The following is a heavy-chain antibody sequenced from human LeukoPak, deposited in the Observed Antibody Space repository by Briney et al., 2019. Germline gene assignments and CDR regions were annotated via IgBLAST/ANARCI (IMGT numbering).Heavy chain of an antibody. D-gene: IGHD3-9*01. Sequence: GGSLRLSCAVSGLTFSSYNMNWVRQAPGKGLEWVSYISNSGSMIYYADSVKGRFTLSRDNAKNSLYLQMNSLRAEDTAVYYCARGVVRYFDYWGQGALVTVSS. CDR2: ISNSGSMI. V-gene: IGHV3-48*01. CDR3: ARGVVRYFDY. J-gene: IGHJ4*02. CDR1: GLTFSSYN.